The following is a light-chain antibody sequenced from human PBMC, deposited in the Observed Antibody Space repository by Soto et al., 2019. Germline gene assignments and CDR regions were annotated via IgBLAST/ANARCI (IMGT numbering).Light chain of an antibody. CDR1: QGIRNH. CDR3: LQHDTCPLT. Sequence: DIQMTQSPSSLSASVGDRVTITCRASQGIRNHLLGWYQQKPGKAPKCLIYHAFSLQSGVPSRFSGSVSGTEFPLTISSLQPEDVATYYCLQHDTCPLTFGQGTKVQIK. J-gene: IGKJ1*01. CDR2: HAF. V-gene: IGKV1-17*01.